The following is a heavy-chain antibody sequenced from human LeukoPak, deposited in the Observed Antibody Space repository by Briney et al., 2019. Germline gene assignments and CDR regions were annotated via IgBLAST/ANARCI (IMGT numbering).Heavy chain of an antibody. J-gene: IGHJ5*02. Sequence: ASVKVSCKASGYTFTSYYMHWVRQAPGQGLEWMGWINPNSGGTNYAQKFQGRVTMTRDTSISTAYMELSRLRADDTAVYYCARGQGIYDFWSGYYTRAGDWFDPWGQGTLVTVSS. D-gene: IGHD3-3*01. CDR1: GYTFTSYY. CDR2: INPNSGGT. CDR3: ARGQGIYDFWSGYYTRAGDWFDP. V-gene: IGHV1-2*02.